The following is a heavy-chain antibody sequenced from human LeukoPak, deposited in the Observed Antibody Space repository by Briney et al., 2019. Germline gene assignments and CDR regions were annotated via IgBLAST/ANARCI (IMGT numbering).Heavy chain of an antibody. D-gene: IGHD7-27*01. CDR2: MCPYNSNT. CDR1: RYPFSSYA. Sequence: GASVKVSCKAARYPFSSYAINWVREAAGQGLGWLGWMCPYNSNTRYAEKLQGRVNMTRNTSISTAYMELTSLRSEGTAVYYCVGGGPNWGFDYWGQGTLVTVSS. J-gene: IGHJ4*02. V-gene: IGHV1-8*01. CDR3: VGGGPNWGFDY.